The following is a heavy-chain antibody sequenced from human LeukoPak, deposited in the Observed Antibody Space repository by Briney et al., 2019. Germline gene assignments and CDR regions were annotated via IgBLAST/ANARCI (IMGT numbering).Heavy chain of an antibody. CDR3: ARLTSTVTNFDY. CDR1: GFTFSSYS. D-gene: IGHD4-11*01. V-gene: IGHV3-21*01. Sequence: PGGSLRLSCAASGFTFSSYSMNWVRQAPGKGLEWVSSISSSSSYIYYADPVKGRFTISRDNAKNSLYLQMNSLRAEDTAVYYCARLTSTVTNFDYWGQGTLVTVSS. CDR2: ISSSSSYI. J-gene: IGHJ4*02.